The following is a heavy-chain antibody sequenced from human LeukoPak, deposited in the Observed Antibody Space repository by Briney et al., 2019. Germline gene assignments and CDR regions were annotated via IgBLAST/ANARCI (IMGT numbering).Heavy chain of an antibody. V-gene: IGHV1-18*01. CDR3: ARSPAPDMVRGVIYTYNWFDP. D-gene: IGHD3-10*01. Sequence: GAAVKVSCKASGYPFDNFGLTWVRQAPGQGLEWMGWISAYNGNTHYAQKFRGRLTMTTDTSTTTAYLELRSLKSDDTAVYYCARSPAPDMVRGVIYTYNWFDPWGHGTLVTVSS. CDR1: GYPFDNFG. CDR2: ISAYNGNT. J-gene: IGHJ5*02.